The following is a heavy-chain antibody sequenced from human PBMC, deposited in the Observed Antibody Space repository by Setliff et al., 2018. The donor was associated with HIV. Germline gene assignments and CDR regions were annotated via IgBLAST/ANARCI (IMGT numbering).Heavy chain of an antibody. D-gene: IGHD3-22*01. J-gene: IGHJ6*03. CDR2: VNHSGSS. V-gene: IGHV4-34*01. Sequence: SETLSLTCGVSGGSFSGYSWSWIRQSPGKGLEWIGEVNHSGSSNLNPSFERRVTISGVPSKNQFSLRSSSVTAADTAVYYCAREEGGSSGYYYHYYYYMDVWGKGTTVTVSS. CDR1: GGSFSGYS. CDR3: AREEGGSSGYYYHYYYYMDV.